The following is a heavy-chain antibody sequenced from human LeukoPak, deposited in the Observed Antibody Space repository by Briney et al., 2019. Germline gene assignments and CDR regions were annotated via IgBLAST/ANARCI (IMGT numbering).Heavy chain of an antibody. CDR2: IYYRGST. CDR1: GGSISSGDYY. Sequence: PSETLSLTCTVSGGSISSGDYYWSWNRQPPGKGVEWIGYIYYRGSTYKNQSIKSRITISENTSKNQFSLKLSSVTAADTAVYYCARVWSWWPSFDYWGQGTLVTVSS. CDR3: ARVWSWWPSFDY. J-gene: IGHJ4*02. V-gene: IGHV4-30-4*08. D-gene: IGHD2-21*01.